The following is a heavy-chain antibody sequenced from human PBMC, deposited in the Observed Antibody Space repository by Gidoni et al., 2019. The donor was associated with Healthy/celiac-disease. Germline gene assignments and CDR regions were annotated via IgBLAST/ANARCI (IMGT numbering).Heavy chain of an antibody. CDR3: AREAVATSKKESWYYFDY. J-gene: IGHJ4*02. D-gene: IGHD5-12*01. CDR2: IWYDGSNK. CDR1: GFTFSSYG. V-gene: IGHV3-33*01. Sequence: QVQLVESGGGVVQPGRSLRLSCAASGFTFSSYGMHWVRQAPGKGLEWVAVIWYDGSNKYYADSVKGRFTISRDNSKNTLYLQMNSLRAEDTAVYYCAREAVATSKKESWYYFDYWGQGTLVTVSS.